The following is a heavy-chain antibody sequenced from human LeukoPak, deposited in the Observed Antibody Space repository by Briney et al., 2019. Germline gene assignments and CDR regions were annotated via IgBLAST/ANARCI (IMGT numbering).Heavy chain of an antibody. CDR1: GGSISSYY. V-gene: IGHV4-4*07. CDR2: FYISETP. D-gene: IGHD1-26*01. CDR3: AARRGSLDY. J-gene: IGHJ4*02. Sequence: SETLSLTCSVSGGSISSYYWSWIRQPAGKGLEWIGRFYISETPNYNPSLKGRVTMSVDTSKNQFSLKLSSVTAADTAVYYCAARRGSLDYWGQGTLVTVSS.